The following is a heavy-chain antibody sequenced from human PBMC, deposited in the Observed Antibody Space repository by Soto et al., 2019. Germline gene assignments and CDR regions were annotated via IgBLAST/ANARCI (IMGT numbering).Heavy chain of an antibody. CDR3: TAELSPPEGPSYPIDY. D-gene: IGHD1-26*01. CDR1: GFTFNNAW. Sequence: EVQLVESGGGLVTPGGSLRLSCVVSGFTFNNAWMNWVRQAPGKGLEWVGRMKSKGATDYAAFVKGRFTFSRDDSRGTLYLQMNSLETEDTAVYYCTAELSPPEGPSYPIDYWGQGTLVTVSS. J-gene: IGHJ4*02. V-gene: IGHV3-15*01. CDR2: MKSKGAT.